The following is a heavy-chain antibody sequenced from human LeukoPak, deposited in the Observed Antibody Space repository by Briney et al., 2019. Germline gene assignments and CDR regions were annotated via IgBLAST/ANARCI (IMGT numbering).Heavy chain of an antibody. CDR1: GGSFSGYY. Sequence: SETLSLTCAVYGGSFSGYYWSWIRQPPGKGLEWIGEINHSGGTNYNPSLKSRVTISVDTSKNQFSLKLSSVTAADTAVYYCARHGPRIAAYYYYYYMDVWGKGTTVTVSS. D-gene: IGHD6-13*01. V-gene: IGHV4-34*01. CDR2: INHSGGT. CDR3: ARHGPRIAAYYYYYYMDV. J-gene: IGHJ6*03.